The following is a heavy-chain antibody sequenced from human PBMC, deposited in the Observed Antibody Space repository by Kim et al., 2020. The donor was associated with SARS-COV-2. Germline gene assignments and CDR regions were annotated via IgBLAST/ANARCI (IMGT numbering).Heavy chain of an antibody. J-gene: IGHJ6*02. CDR3: AGESLVVPAATSFGAGISGDYYGMDV. CDR1: GYTFTSYY. V-gene: IGHV1-46*01. D-gene: IGHD2-2*01. Sequence: ASVKVSCKASGYTFTSYYMHWVRQAPGQGLEWMGIINPSGGSTSYAQKFQGRVTMTRDTSTSTVYMELSSLRSEDTAVYYCAGESLVVPAATSFGAGISGDYYGMDVWGQGTTVTVSS. CDR2: INPSGGST.